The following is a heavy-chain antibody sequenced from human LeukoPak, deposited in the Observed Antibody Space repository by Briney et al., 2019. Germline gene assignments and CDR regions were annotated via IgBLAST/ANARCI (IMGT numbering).Heavy chain of an antibody. CDR3: ATYGANWGYHLDY. CDR1: GFTFSSYS. V-gene: IGHV3-21*01. J-gene: IGHJ4*02. CDR2: ISSDSNHI. Sequence: KTGGSLRLSCAASGFTFSSYSMNWVRQAPGKGLEWVSSISSDSNHIYYADSVKGRFTISRDNTKKSLFLQMNSLRAEDTAVYYCATYGANWGYHLDYWGQGTLVTVSS. D-gene: IGHD4-23*01.